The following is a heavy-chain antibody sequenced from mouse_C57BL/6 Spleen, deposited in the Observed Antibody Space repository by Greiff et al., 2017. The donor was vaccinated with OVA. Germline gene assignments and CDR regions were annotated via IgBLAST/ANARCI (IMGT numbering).Heavy chain of an antibody. CDR1: GYTFTDYE. CDR3: TDTTVVGGYAMDY. V-gene: IGHV1-15*01. Sequence: VQLQQSGAELVRPGASVTLSCKASGYTFTDYEMHWVKQTPVHGLEWIGAIDPETGGTAYNQKFKGKAILTADKSSSTAYMELRSLTSEDSAVYYCTDTTVVGGYAMDYWGQGTSVTVSS. D-gene: IGHD1-1*01. CDR2: IDPETGGT. J-gene: IGHJ4*01.